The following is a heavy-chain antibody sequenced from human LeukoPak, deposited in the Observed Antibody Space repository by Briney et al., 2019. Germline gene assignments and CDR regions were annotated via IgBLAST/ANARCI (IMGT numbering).Heavy chain of an antibody. D-gene: IGHD6-13*01. CDR2: ISYSGST. V-gene: IGHV4-59*01. Sequence: SETLSLTCSVSGASIRSFYWSWIRQPTGKGLEWIGYISYSGSTKYNPSLKSRATMSADTSKSQLSLRLDSVTAADTAVYFCAQQVVGTSDTFDIWGQGTMVTVSS. CDR1: GASIRSFY. J-gene: IGHJ3*02. CDR3: AQQVVGTSDTFDI.